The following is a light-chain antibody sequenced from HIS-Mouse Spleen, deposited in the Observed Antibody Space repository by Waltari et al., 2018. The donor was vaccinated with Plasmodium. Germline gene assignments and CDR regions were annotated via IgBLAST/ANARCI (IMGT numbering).Light chain of an antibody. Sequence: QSALTQPASVSGSPGQSIPISCTGTSSDVGRYTLVSRYQQQPGKAPKLMIYEGSKRPSGVSNRFSGSKSGNTASLTISGLQAEDEADYYCCSYAGSSTFVVFGGGTKLTVL. CDR3: CSYAGSSTFVV. CDR1: SSDVGRYTL. V-gene: IGLV2-23*03. CDR2: EGS. J-gene: IGLJ2*01.